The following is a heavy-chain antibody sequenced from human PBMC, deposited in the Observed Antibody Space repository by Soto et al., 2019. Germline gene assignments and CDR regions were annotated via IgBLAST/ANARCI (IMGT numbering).Heavy chain of an antibody. CDR1: GGSISSYY. Sequence: ETLSLTCTVFGGSISSYYWSWIRQPPWKGLEWIGYIYYSGSTNYNPSLKSRVTISVDTSKNQFSLKLSSVTAADTAVYYCAANIAAAGNYYYYGMDVWGQGTTVTVSS. J-gene: IGHJ6*02. V-gene: IGHV4-59*01. CDR3: AANIAAAGNYYYYGMDV. CDR2: IYYSGST. D-gene: IGHD6-13*01.